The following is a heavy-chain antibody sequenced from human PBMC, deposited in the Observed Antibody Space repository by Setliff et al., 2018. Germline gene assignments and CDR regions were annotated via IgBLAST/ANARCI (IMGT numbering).Heavy chain of an antibody. D-gene: IGHD3-9*01. CDR2: LYTSGDT. J-gene: IGHJ4*02. CDR3: ARAPRYFDPTGSYFDY. Sequence: PSETLSLTCTVSGGSISSHYWTWIRQPAGKGLEWIGRLYTSGDTNYNPSLKSRVSMSLDTSKNQFSLKLNSVTAADTAVYYCARAPRYFDPTGSYFDYWGQGTLVTVSS. V-gene: IGHV4-4*07. CDR1: GGSISSHY.